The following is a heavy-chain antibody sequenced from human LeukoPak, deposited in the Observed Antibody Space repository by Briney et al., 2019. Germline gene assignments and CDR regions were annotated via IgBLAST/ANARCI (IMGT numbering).Heavy chain of an antibody. J-gene: IGHJ4*02. CDR3: APRGCSSTSCYFFDY. CDR2: YPGDSDT. Sequence: YPGDSDTRYSPSFQGQVTISADKSISTAYLQWSSLTASDTAMYYCAPRGCSSTSCYFFDYWGQGTLVTVSS. D-gene: IGHD2-2*01. V-gene: IGHV5-51*01.